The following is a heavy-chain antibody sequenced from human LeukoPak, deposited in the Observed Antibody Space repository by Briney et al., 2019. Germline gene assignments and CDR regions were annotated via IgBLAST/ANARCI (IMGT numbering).Heavy chain of an antibody. D-gene: IGHD3-9*01. Sequence: ASVKVSCKASGYTFTSYGISWVRQAPGQGLEWMGWISAYNGNTNYAQKLQGRVTMTTDTSTSTAYMELRSLRSDDTAVYYCARGTYYDILTGYCDWYFDLWGRGTLVTVSS. CDR2: ISAYNGNT. V-gene: IGHV1-18*01. J-gene: IGHJ2*01. CDR1: GYTFTSYG. CDR3: ARGTYYDILTGYCDWYFDL.